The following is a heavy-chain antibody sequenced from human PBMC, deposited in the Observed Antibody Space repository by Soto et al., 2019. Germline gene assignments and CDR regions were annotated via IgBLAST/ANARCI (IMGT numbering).Heavy chain of an antibody. CDR1: GFTFSSHG. J-gene: IGHJ4*02. Sequence: QVQLVESGGGVIQPGNSLRLACAASGFTFSSHGMHWVRQAPGKGLEWVAIISRDGVSRFYADAVKGRFTISRDNSKDTLYLEMSSLGADDSAVYYCVKEDNTYVYDYWGRGTLVTVSS. CDR2: ISRDGVSR. CDR3: VKEDNTYVYDY. D-gene: IGHD1-1*01. V-gene: IGHV3-30*18.